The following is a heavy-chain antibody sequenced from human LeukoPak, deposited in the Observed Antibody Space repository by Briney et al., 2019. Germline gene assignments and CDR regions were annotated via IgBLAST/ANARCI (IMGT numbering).Heavy chain of an antibody. V-gene: IGHV4-4*07. CDR1: GGSISDFY. CDR3: ARNFGDY. CDR2: IYSSGNT. Sequence: PSETLSLTCSVSGGSISDFYWSWIRQPAGKGLEWIGRIYSSGNTNYNPSLKSRVTMSLDASKNQFSLKVSSVTAADTAVYYCARNFGDYWGQGTLVTVSS. J-gene: IGHJ4*02. D-gene: IGHD3-16*01.